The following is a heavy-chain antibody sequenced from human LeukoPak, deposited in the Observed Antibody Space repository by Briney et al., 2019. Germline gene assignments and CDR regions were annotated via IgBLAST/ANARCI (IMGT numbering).Heavy chain of an antibody. J-gene: IGHJ3*02. Sequence: ASVKVSCKASGYTFTGYYMHWVRQAPGQGLEWMGWINPNSGGTNYAQKFQGRVTMTRDTSISTAYMELSRLRSDDTAVYYCARYYYDSSGYPGAFDIWGQGTMVTVSS. D-gene: IGHD3-22*01. V-gene: IGHV1-2*02. CDR3: ARYYYDSSGYPGAFDI. CDR2: INPNSGGT. CDR1: GYTFTGYY.